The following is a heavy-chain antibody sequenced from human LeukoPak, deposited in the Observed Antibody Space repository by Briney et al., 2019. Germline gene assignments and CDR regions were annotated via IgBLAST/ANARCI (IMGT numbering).Heavy chain of an antibody. D-gene: IGHD6-6*01. CDR2: IKQDASEK. CDR1: RFTFSNYW. V-gene: IGHV3-7*04. J-gene: IGHJ6*03. CDR3: ARGVAALMDV. Sequence: GGSLRLSCAASRFTFSNYWMNWVRQAPGKGLEWVANIKQDASEKYYVDSVRGRFTISRDNTKNSLYLQMDSLRGEDTAVYFCARGVAALMDVWGKGTTVTVSS.